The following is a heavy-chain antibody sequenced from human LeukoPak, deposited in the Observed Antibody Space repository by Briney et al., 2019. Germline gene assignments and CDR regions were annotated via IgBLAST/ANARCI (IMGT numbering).Heavy chain of an antibody. CDR3: AKDKIYYDA. CDR1: GFTFSSYV. V-gene: IGHV3-23*01. J-gene: IGHJ5*02. D-gene: IGHD3-22*01. Sequence: GSLRLSCAASGFTFSSYVMSWVRLAPGKGLEWVSGISGSGGSTYYVDSVKGRFTISRDNSKNTLYLQMNSLRAEDTAIYYCAKDKIYYDAWGQGTLVTVSS. CDR2: ISGSGGST.